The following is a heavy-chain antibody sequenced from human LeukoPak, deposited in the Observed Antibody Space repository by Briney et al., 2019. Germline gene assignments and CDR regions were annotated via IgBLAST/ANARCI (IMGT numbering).Heavy chain of an antibody. J-gene: IGHJ4*02. CDR1: GRSISSYY. CDR3: ERETRSCVSRELRPFDY. CDR2: IYYSGST. Sequence: PSETLSLTCTVSGRSISSYYWSWIRQPPGKGLEWIGYIYYSGSTNYNPSLKSRVTISVDTPKNQFSLKLSSVTAADTAVYYCERETRSCVSRELRPFDYWGQGTLVTVSS. V-gene: IGHV4-59*01. D-gene: IGHD1-26*01.